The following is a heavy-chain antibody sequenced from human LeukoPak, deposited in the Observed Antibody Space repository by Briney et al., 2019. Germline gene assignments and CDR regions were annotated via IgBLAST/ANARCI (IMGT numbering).Heavy chain of an antibody. Sequence: PGESLKISCKGSGYSFASYWIGWVRQMPGKGLEWMGTIYPSDSDTRYSPSFQGQVTISADKSITTAYLQWRSLKASDTAMYYCATGGRSFTEIDYWGQGTLVTVSS. CDR2: IYPSDSDT. J-gene: IGHJ4*02. D-gene: IGHD6-6*01. CDR3: ATGGRSFTEIDY. V-gene: IGHV5-51*01. CDR1: GYSFASYW.